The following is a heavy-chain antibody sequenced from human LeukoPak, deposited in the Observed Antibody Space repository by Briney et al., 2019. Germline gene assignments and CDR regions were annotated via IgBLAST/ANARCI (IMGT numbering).Heavy chain of an antibody. Sequence: GGSLRLSCVASGFTFRDYALSWVRQAPGKGLEWVSVISGSGATTHYADSVKGRFTISRDNSKNTVYLQMDSLRAEDTAVYYCATDYYDRSGAYTVDYWGQGTLVTVSS. CDR2: ISGSGATT. D-gene: IGHD3-22*01. J-gene: IGHJ4*02. V-gene: IGHV3-23*01. CDR1: GFTFRDYA. CDR3: ATDYYDRSGAYTVDY.